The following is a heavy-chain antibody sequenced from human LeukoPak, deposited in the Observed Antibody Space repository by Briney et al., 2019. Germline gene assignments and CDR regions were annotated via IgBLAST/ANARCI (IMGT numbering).Heavy chain of an antibody. J-gene: IGHJ4*02. CDR2: ISWNSGSI. D-gene: IGHD5-18*01. CDR3: AKGHKYGYKSYFDY. CDR1: GFSFDDYA. Sequence: GGSLRLSCAASGFSFDDYAMYWVRQAPGKGLEWVSSISWNSGSIDYADSVKGRFTISRDNAKNSLFLQMNSLTTDDMALYYCAKGHKYGYKSYFDYWGQGTLVTVSS. V-gene: IGHV3-9*03.